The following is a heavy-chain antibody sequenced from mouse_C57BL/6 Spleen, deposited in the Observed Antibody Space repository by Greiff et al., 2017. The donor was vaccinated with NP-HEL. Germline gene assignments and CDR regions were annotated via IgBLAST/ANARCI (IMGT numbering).Heavy chain of an antibody. CDR2: IDPSDSYT. Sequence: VQLQQPGAELVKPGASVKLSCKASGYTFTSYWMQWVKQRPGQGLEWIGEIDPSDSYTNYNQKFKGKATLTVDTSSSTAYMQLSSLTSEDSAVYYCARGRSQGAMDDWGQGTSVTVSS. CDR1: GYTFTSYW. CDR3: ARGRSQGAMDD. J-gene: IGHJ4*01. V-gene: IGHV1-50*01.